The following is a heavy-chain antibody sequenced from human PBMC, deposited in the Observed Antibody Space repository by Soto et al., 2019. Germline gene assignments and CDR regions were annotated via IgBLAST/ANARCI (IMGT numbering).Heavy chain of an antibody. D-gene: IGHD1-7*01. J-gene: IGHJ6*02. CDR3: ARGTITGTTGGGYYYGMDV. CDR2: IIPIFGTA. Sequence: QVQLVQSGAEVKKPGSSVKVSCKASGGTFSSYAISWVRQAPGQGLEWMGGIIPIFGTANYAQKFQGRVTITADESKSTAYMELSRLRSEDTAVYYCARGTITGTTGGGYYYGMDVWGQGTTVTVSS. CDR1: GGTFSSYA. V-gene: IGHV1-69*01.